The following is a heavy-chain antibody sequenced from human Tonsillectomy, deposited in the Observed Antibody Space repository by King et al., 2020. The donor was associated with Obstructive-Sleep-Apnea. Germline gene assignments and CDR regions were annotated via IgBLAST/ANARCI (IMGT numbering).Heavy chain of an antibody. J-gene: IGHJ4*02. V-gene: IGHV4-59*08. CDR2: IYYSGST. Sequence: VQLQESGPGLVKPSETLSLTCTVSGGSISSYYWSWIRQPPGKGLEWIGYIYYSGSTNYNPSLKSRVTISVDTSKNQFSLKLSSVTAADTAVYYCAVGHTMVRGVLDYWGQGTLVTVSS. D-gene: IGHD3-10*01. CDR1: GGSISSYY. CDR3: AVGHTMVRGVLDY.